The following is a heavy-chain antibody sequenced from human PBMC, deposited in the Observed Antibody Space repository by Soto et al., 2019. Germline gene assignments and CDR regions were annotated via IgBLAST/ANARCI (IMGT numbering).Heavy chain of an antibody. V-gene: IGHV1-69*13. CDR1: GGTFSSYA. J-gene: IGHJ6*02. Sequence: SVKVSCKASGGTFSSYAISWVRQAPGQGLEWMGGIIPIFGTANYAQKFQGRVTITADESTSTAYMELSSLRSEDTAVYYCARVEVTMVRGVIRNYYYYGMDVWGQGTTVTV. D-gene: IGHD3-10*01. CDR3: ARVEVTMVRGVIRNYYYYGMDV. CDR2: IIPIFGTA.